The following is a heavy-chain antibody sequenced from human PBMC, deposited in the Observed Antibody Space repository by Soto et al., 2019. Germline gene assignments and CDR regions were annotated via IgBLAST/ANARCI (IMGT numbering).Heavy chain of an antibody. V-gene: IGHV3-30*18. CDR2: ISYDGNNK. D-gene: IGHD3-3*01. Sequence: QVQLVESGGGVVQPGRSLRLSCAASGFAFNDYAMHWVRQAPGKGLAWVVVISYDGNNKYYADSVKGRLIISRDNSKNTVYLQMSSLRADDTAVYYCAKSFTAWRWKGNYFDYWGQGTLVTVSS. CDR1: GFAFNDYA. J-gene: IGHJ4*02. CDR3: AKSFTAWRWKGNYFDY.